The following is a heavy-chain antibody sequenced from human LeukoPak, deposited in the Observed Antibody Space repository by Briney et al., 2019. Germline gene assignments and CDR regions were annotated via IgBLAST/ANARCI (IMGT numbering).Heavy chain of an antibody. CDR3: ARGGSTTYTYSSPPICIDY. Sequence: SETLSLTCTVSGVSISSYYWSWLRQPPGKGLEWIGYIYYSGRTNYNPPLKPRVTISVDTSKNHLSLKRRSVTAAGTAVYYSARGGSTTYTYSSPPICIDYWGQGTLVTASS. J-gene: IGHJ4*02. CDR2: IYYSGRT. D-gene: IGHD6-19*01. CDR1: GVSISSYY. V-gene: IGHV4-59*01.